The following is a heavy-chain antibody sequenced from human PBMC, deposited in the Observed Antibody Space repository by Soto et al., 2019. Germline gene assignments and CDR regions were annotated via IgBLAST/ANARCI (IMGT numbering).Heavy chain of an antibody. J-gene: IGHJ5*02. CDR3: ARDLNSGYERVHWFDP. Sequence: SETLSLTCTVSGGSISSGGYYWSWIRQHPGKGLEWIGYIYYSGSTYYNPSLKSRVTISVDTSKNQFSLKLSSVTAADTAVYYCARDLNSGYERVHWFDPWGQGTLVTVSS. CDR1: GGSISSGGYY. D-gene: IGHD5-12*01. V-gene: IGHV4-31*03. CDR2: IYYSGST.